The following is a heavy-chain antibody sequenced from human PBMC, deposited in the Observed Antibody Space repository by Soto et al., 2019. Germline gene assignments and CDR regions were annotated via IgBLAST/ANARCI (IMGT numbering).Heavy chain of an antibody. CDR3: ARDREGDTIFGQVYYYGMDV. J-gene: IGHJ6*02. CDR2: IYYSGST. Sequence: SETLSLTCTVSGGSISSYYWSWIRQPPGKGLEWIGYIYYSGSTNYNPSLKSRVTISVDTSKNQFSPKLSSVTAADTAVYYCARDREGDTIFGQVYYYGMDVWGQGTTVTVSS. V-gene: IGHV4-59*01. CDR1: GGSISSYY. D-gene: IGHD3-3*01.